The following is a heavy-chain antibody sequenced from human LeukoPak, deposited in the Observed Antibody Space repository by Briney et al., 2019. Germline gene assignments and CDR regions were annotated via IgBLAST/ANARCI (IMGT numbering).Heavy chain of an antibody. CDR3: AKLYGDYSFDY. CDR2: ISYDGSNK. V-gene: IGHV3-30*18. J-gene: IGHJ4*02. Sequence: GGALRLSCAASGFTFSSYGMHWVRQAPGKGLEWVAVISYDGSNKYYADSVKGRFTISRDNSKNTLYLQMNSLRAEDTAVCYCAKLYGDYSFDYWGQGTLVSVSS. D-gene: IGHD4-17*01. CDR1: GFTFSSYG.